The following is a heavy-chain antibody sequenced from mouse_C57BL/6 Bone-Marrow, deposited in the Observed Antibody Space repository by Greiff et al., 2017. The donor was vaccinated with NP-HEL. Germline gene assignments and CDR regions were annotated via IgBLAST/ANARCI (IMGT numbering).Heavy chain of an antibody. CDR3: ARRGVTRTDDFDY. CDR1: GYTFTNYW. J-gene: IGHJ2*01. CDR2: IYPGGGYT. V-gene: IGHV1-63*01. D-gene: IGHD2-2*01. Sequence: QVQLQQSGAELVRPGTSVKMSCKASGYTFTNYWIGWAKQRPGHGLEWIGDIYPGGGYTNYNEKFKGKATLTADQSSSTAYMQFSSLTSEDSAIYYCARRGVTRTDDFDYWGQGTTLTVSS.